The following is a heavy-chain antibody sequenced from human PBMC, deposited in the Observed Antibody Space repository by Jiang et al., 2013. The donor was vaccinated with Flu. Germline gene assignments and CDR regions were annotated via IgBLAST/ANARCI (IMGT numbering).Heavy chain of an antibody. CDR3: ARGPYGSGSYPIYYYYGMDV. J-gene: IGHJ6*02. CDR2: LYDSGST. D-gene: IGHD3-10*01. Sequence: LLKPSETLSLTCTVSGGSISNFYWSWLRQPPGKRLEWIGFLYDSGSTKFNPSLKSRVTISVDTSKNQFSLRLSSVTAADTAVYYCARGPYGSGSYPIYYYYGMDVWGQGTTVTVSS. CDR1: GGSISNFY. V-gene: IGHV4-59*01.